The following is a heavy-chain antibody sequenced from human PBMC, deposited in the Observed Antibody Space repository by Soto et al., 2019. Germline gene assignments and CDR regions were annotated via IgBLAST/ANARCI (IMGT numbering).Heavy chain of an antibody. J-gene: IGHJ4*02. CDR3: ALMDTSGYYPKTFDF. Sequence: QITLKESGPALVNPTQTLTLTCSFSGFSLSGTSVGVGWIRQPPGKALEWLTLIYGNDDKRYSPSLKSRLTITKDTSKNQVVLTMTNMDPVDTATYCCALMDTSGYYPKTFDFWGQGTLVTVSS. CDR1: GFSLSGTSVG. V-gene: IGHV2-5*01. D-gene: IGHD3-22*01. CDR2: IYGNDDK.